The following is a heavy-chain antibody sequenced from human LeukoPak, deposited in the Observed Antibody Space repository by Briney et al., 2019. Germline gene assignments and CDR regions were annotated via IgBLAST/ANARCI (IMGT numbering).Heavy chain of an antibody. V-gene: IGHV1-69*13. J-gene: IGHJ6*03. Sequence: SVKVSCKASGGTFSSYAISWVRQAPGQGLEWMGGIIPIFGTANYAQKFQGRVTITADESTSTAYMELSSLRSEDTAVYYCARGAGILWFGEIRSYYMDVWGKGTTVTISS. CDR3: ARGAGILWFGEIRSYYMDV. D-gene: IGHD3-10*01. CDR1: GGTFSSYA. CDR2: IIPIFGTA.